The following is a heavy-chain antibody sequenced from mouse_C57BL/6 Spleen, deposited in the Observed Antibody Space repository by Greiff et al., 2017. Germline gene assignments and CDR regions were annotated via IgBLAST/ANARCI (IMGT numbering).Heavy chain of an antibody. Sequence: QVQLKESGPGLVQPSQSLSITCTVSGFSLTSYGVHWVRQSPGKGLEWLGVIWRGGSTDYNAAFMSRLSITKDNSKSQVFFKMNSLQADDTAIYYCAIYGSSYDWYFDVWGTGTTVTVSS. CDR3: AIYGSSYDWYFDV. V-gene: IGHV2-5*01. CDR1: GFSLTSYG. CDR2: IWRGGST. D-gene: IGHD1-1*01. J-gene: IGHJ1*03.